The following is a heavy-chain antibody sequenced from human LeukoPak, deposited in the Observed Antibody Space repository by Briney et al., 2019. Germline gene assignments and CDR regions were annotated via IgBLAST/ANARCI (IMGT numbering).Heavy chain of an antibody. D-gene: IGHD4-17*01. CDR3: AGCGDFDY. V-gene: IGHV4-30-4*01. J-gene: IGHJ4*02. Sequence: PSQTLSLTCTISGVSITSGDFYWSWIRQPPGKGLEWVGFSYYSGGTYYNPSLKSRVTISLDTSKNRFSLRLTSVTAADTAVYYCAGCGDFDYWAQGTLVTVSS. CDR1: GVSITSGDFY. CDR2: SYYSGGT.